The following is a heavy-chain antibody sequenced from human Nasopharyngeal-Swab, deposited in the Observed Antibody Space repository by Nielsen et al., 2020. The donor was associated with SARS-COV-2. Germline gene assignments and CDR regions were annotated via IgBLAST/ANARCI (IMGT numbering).Heavy chain of an antibody. CDR1: GFSLSTSGVG. D-gene: IGHD5-18*01. CDR2: IYWDDDK. V-gene: IGHV2-5*05. Sequence: GPTLVEPTQTLTLTCTFSGFSLSTSGVGVGWIRQPPGKALEWLALIYWDDDKRYGPSLKSRLTITKDTSKNQVVLTMTNMDPVDTATYYCAHWGYSYGSGRAYYFDYWGQGTLVTVSS. J-gene: IGHJ4*02. CDR3: AHWGYSYGSGRAYYFDY.